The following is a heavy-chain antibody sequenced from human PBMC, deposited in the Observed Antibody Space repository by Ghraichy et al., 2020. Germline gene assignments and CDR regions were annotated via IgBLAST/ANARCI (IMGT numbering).Heavy chain of an antibody. Sequence: GESLNISCAASGFTFSSYSMNWVRQAPGKGLEWVSSISSSSSYIYYADSVKGRFTISRDNAKNSLYLQMNSLRAEDTAVYYCASTIFGVVTPTDYWGQGTLVTVSS. D-gene: IGHD3-3*01. CDR3: ASTIFGVVTPTDY. V-gene: IGHV3-21*01. J-gene: IGHJ4*02. CDR1: GFTFSSYS. CDR2: ISSSSSYI.